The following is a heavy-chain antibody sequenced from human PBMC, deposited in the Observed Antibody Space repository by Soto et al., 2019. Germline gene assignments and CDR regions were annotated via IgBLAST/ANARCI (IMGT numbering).Heavy chain of an antibody. CDR3: ARGPNGWFGFDY. V-gene: IGHV3-74*01. CDR1: GFTFSSSW. Sequence: EVQLVESGGGLVQPGGSLRLSCAASGFTFSSSWMHWVRQAPGKGLVWVSSINSDGSSTDYADSVKGRLTISRDNAKSTLYLQMNSLRAEDAAVYYCARGPNGWFGFDYWGQGTLVPVSS. CDR2: INSDGSST. J-gene: IGHJ4*02. D-gene: IGHD3-10*01.